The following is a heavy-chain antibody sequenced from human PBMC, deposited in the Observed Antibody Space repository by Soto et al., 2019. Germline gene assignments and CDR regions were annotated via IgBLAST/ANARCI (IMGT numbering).Heavy chain of an antibody. Sequence: SETLSLTSTASGGSIRSYYWIWIRQPPGKGLEWIEYIYYSWSTNYNPSLKSRVTISVDTSKNHFSLKLSSVTAATTALTYCARTTTVWGYYFDYWGQGTPVTVTS. D-gene: IGHD4-17*01. CDR2: IYYSWST. CDR1: GGSIRSYY. CDR3: ARTTTVWGYYFDY. J-gene: IGHJ4*02. V-gene: IGHV4-59*01.